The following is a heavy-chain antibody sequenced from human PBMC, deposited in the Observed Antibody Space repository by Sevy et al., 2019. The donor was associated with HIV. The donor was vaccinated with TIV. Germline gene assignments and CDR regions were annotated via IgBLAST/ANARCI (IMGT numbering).Heavy chain of an antibody. J-gene: IGHJ6*02. Sequence: ASVKVSCKASGYTFTSYGISWVRQAPGQGLEWMGWISAYNGNTNYAQKLQGRVTMTIDTSTSTAYMELRSLRSDDTAVYYCTRGDFYCDSIVGKKYGMGVWGQGTTVTVSS. CDR2: ISAYNGNT. CDR1: GYTFTSYG. CDR3: TRGDFYCDSIVGKKYGMGV. D-gene: IGHD3-22*01. V-gene: IGHV1-18*01.